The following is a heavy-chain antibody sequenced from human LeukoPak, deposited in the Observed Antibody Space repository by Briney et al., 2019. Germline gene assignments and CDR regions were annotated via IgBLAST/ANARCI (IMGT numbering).Heavy chain of an antibody. CDR1: GFTFTTYT. J-gene: IGHJ3*02. D-gene: IGHD6-6*01. CDR3: AKDISSSPDAFDI. Sequence: GGSLRLSCAASGFTFTTYTMNWVRQAPGKGLEWVSSISGSGAYIYYADSVKGRFTISRDNAKNSLYLQMNSLRAEDTALYYCAKDISSSPDAFDIWGQGTMVTVSS. V-gene: IGHV3-21*04. CDR2: ISGSGAYI.